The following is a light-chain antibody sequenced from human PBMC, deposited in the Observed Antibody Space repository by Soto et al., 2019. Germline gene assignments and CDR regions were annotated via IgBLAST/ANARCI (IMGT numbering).Light chain of an antibody. CDR1: QTISSW. J-gene: IGKJ1*01. Sequence: IQMTQSPSAMSASVGDRVAITCRASQTISSWLAWYQQKPGKAPKLLIYKASTLKSGVPSRFSGSGSGTEFTLTISSLQPDDFATYYCQQYNSYSAAFGQGTKV. V-gene: IGKV1-5*03. CDR3: QQYNSYSAA. CDR2: KAS.